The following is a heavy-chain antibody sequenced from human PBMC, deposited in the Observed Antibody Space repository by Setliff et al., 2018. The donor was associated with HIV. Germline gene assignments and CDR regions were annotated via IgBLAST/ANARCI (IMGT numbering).Heavy chain of an antibody. CDR2: INPTGGST. J-gene: IGHJ3*02. V-gene: IGHV1-46*01. D-gene: IGHD5-12*01. CDR1: GYTFTSDY. CDR3: ASAGAWQRNALGI. Sequence: ASVKVSCKASGYTFTSDYIHWVRQAPGQGLEWMGVINPTGGSTRNTQKFQGRVAMTRDTSTSTVYMELSSLRSEDTAVYYCASAGAWQRNALGIWGQGTMVTVSS.